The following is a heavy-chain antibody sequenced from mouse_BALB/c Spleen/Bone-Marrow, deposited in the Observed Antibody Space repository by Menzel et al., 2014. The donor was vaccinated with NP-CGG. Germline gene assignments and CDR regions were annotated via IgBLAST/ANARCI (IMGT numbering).Heavy chain of an antibody. CDR3: ARDLYYDYDVGAMDY. V-gene: IGHV2-9*02. D-gene: IGHD2-4*01. Sequence: VQRVESGPGLEESSQSLSISCTVSGFSLISYGLHWIRQRPGKGLEWLGVIWPGGSTNYNSALMSRLSISKDNSKSQVFLKMNSLQSDDTAMYYCARDLYYDYDVGAMDYWGQGTSVTVSS. CDR1: GFSLISYG. J-gene: IGHJ4*01. CDR2: IWPGGST.